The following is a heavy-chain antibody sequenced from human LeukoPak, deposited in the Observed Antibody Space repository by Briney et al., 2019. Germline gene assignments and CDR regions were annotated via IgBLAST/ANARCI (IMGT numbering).Heavy chain of an antibody. CDR2: PNSGNT. CDR3: ARDNVGATNYYYYMDV. Sequence: PNSGNTGYAQKFQDRVTMTRNTSISTAYMELSSLRSEDTAVYYCARDNVGATNYYYYMDVWGKGTTVTVSS. D-gene: IGHD1-26*01. J-gene: IGHJ6*03. V-gene: IGHV1-8*01.